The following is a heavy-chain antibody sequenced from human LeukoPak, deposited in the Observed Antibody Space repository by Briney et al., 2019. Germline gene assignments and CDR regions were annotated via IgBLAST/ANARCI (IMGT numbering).Heavy chain of an antibody. CDR3: ARSITIFGVVITMYFDY. CDR1: GGSISSGDYY. J-gene: IGHJ4*02. V-gene: IGHV4-30-4*08. CDR2: IYYSGST. Sequence: SQTLSLTCTVSGGSISSGDYYWSWIRQTPGKGLERIGYIYYSGSTYYNPSLKSRVTISVDTSKDQFSLKLSPVTAADTAVYYCARSITIFGVVITMYFDYWGQGTLVTVSS. D-gene: IGHD3-3*01.